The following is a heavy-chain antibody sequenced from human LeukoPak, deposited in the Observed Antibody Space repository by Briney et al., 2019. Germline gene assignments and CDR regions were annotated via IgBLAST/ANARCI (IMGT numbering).Heavy chain of an antibody. CDR2: IYTSGNT. CDR3: ARVRAAGRFDY. D-gene: IGHD6-13*01. V-gene: IGHV4-61*02. J-gene: IGHJ4*02. CDR1: GGSISSSSYY. Sequence: SETLSLTCTVSGGSISSSSYYWSWIRQPAGKGLEWIGRIYTSGNTNYNPSLKSRVTISVDTSKNQFSLKLSSVTAADTAVYYCARVRAAGRFDYWGQGTLVTVSS.